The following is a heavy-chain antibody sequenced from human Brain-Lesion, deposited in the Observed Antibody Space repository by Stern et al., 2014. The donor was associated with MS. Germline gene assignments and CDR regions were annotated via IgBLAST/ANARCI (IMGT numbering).Heavy chain of an antibody. CDR1: GFTFSSYW. J-gene: IGHJ5*02. CDR3: ARGSDT. CDR2: ITEGGSEQ. Sequence: VQLVQSGGGLVQPGGSLRLPCAASGFTFSSYWMNWVRQAPGKGLEWVANITEGGSEQYFGDSVKGRFPISRDNAKNSLYLQMNSLRAEDTAVYYCARGSDTWGQGTLVTVSS. D-gene: IGHD2-15*01. V-gene: IGHV3-7*01.